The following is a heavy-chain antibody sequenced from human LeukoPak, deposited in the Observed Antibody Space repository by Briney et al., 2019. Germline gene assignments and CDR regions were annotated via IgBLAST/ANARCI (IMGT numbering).Heavy chain of an antibody. CDR2: ISHDGSQR. CDR3: AKGQNRNGGALAY. V-gene: IGHV3-30*04. Sequence: GGSLRLSCAASGFTFSSYAMHWVRQAPGKGLDWVALISHDGSQRYYTDSVRGRFTISRDNSKNTLYLQMDSLRAEDTAVYYCAKGQNRNGGALAYWGQGTLVTVSS. CDR1: GFTFSSYA. J-gene: IGHJ4*02. D-gene: IGHD3-16*01.